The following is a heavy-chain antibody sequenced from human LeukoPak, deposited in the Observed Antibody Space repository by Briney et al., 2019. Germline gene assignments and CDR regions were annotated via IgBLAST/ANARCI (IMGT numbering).Heavy chain of an antibody. Sequence: SETLSLTCTVSGGSISSYYWSWIRQPPGKGLEWIGYIYYSGSTNYNPSLKSRVTISVDTSKNQLSLKLSSVTAADTAVYYCATHIAAQDYWGQGTLVTVSS. CDR1: GGSISSYY. J-gene: IGHJ4*02. CDR3: ATHIAAQDY. V-gene: IGHV4-59*01. CDR2: IYYSGST. D-gene: IGHD6-6*01.